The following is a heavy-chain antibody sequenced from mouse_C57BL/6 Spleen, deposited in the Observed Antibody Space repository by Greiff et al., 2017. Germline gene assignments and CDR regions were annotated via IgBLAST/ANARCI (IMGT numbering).Heavy chain of an antibody. J-gene: IGHJ2*01. D-gene: IGHD2-4*01. Sequence: VQLKESGGDLVKPGVSLKLSCAASGFTFSSYGMSWVRQTPDKRLEWVATISSGGSYTYYPDSVKGRFTISRDNAKNTLYLQMSSLKSEDTAMYYCARQTYYDYPYYFDYWGQGTTLTVSS. V-gene: IGHV5-6*01. CDR3: ARQTYYDYPYYFDY. CDR2: ISSGGSYT. CDR1: GFTFSSYG.